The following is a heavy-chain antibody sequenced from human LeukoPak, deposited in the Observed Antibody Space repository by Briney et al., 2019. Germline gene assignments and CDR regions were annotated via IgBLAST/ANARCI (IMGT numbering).Heavy chain of an antibody. CDR1: GDSITNYY. Sequence: SETLSLTCTVSGDSITNYYWSWIRQPPGKGLEWIGYVSYSGNTNYNPSLKSRVTISLDTSKNQFSLILSSLTAADTAVYYCARHLGLRFLEWSLLPEDYWGQGTLVTVSS. D-gene: IGHD3-3*01. CDR2: VSYSGNT. V-gene: IGHV4-59*08. J-gene: IGHJ4*02. CDR3: ARHLGLRFLEWSLLPEDY.